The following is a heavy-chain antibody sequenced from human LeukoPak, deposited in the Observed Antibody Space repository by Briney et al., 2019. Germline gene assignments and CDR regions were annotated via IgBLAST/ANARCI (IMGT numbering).Heavy chain of an antibody. J-gene: IGHJ4*02. D-gene: IGHD2-21*02. CDR3: AKVVIRYCGGDCYSPFDY. CDR1: GFTFSSYA. CDR2: ISGSGGST. V-gene: IGHV3-23*01. Sequence: GGSLRLSCAASGFTFSSYAMSWARQAPGKGLEWVSAISGSGGSTYYADSVKGRFTISRDNSKNTLYLQMNSLRAEDTAVYYCAKVVIRYCGGDCYSPFDYWGQGTLVTVSS.